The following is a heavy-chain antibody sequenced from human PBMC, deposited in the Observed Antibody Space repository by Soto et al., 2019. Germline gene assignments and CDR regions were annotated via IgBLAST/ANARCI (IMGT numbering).Heavy chain of an antibody. CDR3: ARGAATVTPGWFDP. V-gene: IGHV4-38-2*01. Sequence: SETLSLTCAVSGYSISSGYYWGWIRQTPGKGLEWIASIYHSGSTYYNPSLKSRVTISVDTSKNQFSLKLTSVTAADTAVYYCARGAATVTPGWFDPWGQGIMVT. D-gene: IGHD4-17*01. J-gene: IGHJ5*02. CDR2: IYHSGST. CDR1: GYSISSGYY.